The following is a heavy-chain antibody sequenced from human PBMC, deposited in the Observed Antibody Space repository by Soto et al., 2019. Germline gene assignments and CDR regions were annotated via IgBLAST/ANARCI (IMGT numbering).Heavy chain of an antibody. J-gene: IGHJ6*02. CDR1: GGSISSYY. CDR3: ARGLYTIFGVVNQYYYYGMDV. Sequence: QVQLQESGPGLVKPSETLSLTCTVSGGSISSYYWSWIRQPPGKGLEWIGYIYYSGSTNYNPSLKSRVTISVDTSKNQFSLKLSSVTAADTAVYYCARGLYTIFGVVNQYYYYGMDVWGQGTTVTVSS. V-gene: IGHV4-59*01. CDR2: IYYSGST. D-gene: IGHD3-3*01.